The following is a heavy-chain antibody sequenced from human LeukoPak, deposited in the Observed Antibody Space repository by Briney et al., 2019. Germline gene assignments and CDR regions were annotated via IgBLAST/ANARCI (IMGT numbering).Heavy chain of an antibody. D-gene: IGHD3-9*01. Sequence: GGSLRLSCAASGFTFSNAWMSWVRQAPGKGLEWVGRIKSKTDGGTTDYAAPVKGRFTISRDDSKNTLYLQMNSLKTEDTAVYYCATDGLVRYFDWLPQRAYWGQGTLVTVSS. CDR1: GFTFSNAW. J-gene: IGHJ4*02. CDR2: IKSKTDGGTT. V-gene: IGHV3-15*01. CDR3: ATDGLVRYFDWLPQRAY.